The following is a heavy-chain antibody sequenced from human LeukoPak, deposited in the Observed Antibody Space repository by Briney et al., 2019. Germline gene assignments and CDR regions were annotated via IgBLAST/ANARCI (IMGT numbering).Heavy chain of an antibody. CDR3: ARHSERRDGYNWRYYYYYGMDV. J-gene: IGHJ6*02. D-gene: IGHD5-24*01. V-gene: IGHV4-59*08. CDR2: IYYSGST. CDR1: GGSISSYY. Sequence: SETLSLTCTVSGGSISSYYWSWIRQPPGKGLEWIGYIYYSGSTNYNPSLKSRVTISVDTSKNQFSLKLSSVTAADTAVYYCARHSERRDGYNWRYYYYYGMDVWGQGTTVTVSS.